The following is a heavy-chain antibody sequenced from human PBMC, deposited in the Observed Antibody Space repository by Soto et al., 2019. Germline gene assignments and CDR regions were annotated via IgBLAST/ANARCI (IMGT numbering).Heavy chain of an antibody. CDR3: ARDRSSSPPNYFDY. Sequence: QVQLVESGGGVVQPGRSLRLSCAASGFSFSNYGMHWVRLAPVKGLEWVAAIWYDGSNKYYADSVNGRFTISRDNSKNTLYLQMNSLRAEDTAVYYCARDRSSSPPNYFDYWGQGNLVTVSS. J-gene: IGHJ4*02. D-gene: IGHD6-13*01. V-gene: IGHV3-33*01. CDR2: IWYDGSNK. CDR1: GFSFSNYG.